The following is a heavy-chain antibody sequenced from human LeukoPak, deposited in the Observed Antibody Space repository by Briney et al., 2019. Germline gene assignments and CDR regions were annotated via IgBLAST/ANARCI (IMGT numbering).Heavy chain of an antibody. Sequence: GSLRLSCAASGFTFSSHGMHWVRQAPGKGLEWVAVISYDGSNKYYADSVKGRFTMSRDNSKNTLYLQMNSLRDEDTAVYYCAKDSANAYSDLLTPARAMDVWGKGTTVTVSS. V-gene: IGHV3-30*18. CDR3: AKDSANAYSDLLTPARAMDV. CDR2: ISYDGSNK. CDR1: GFTFSSHG. D-gene: IGHD3-9*01. J-gene: IGHJ6*04.